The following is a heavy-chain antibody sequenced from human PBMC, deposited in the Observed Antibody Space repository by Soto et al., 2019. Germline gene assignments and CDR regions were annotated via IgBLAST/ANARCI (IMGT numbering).Heavy chain of an antibody. J-gene: IGHJ6*02. CDR2: ISYSGST. CDR1: GGSISSGGYY. V-gene: IGHV4-31*03. Sequence: PSETLSLTCTVSGGSISSGGYYWSWIRQHPGTGLEWIGHISYSGSTYYNTSLKSRVTISVDTSRNQFSLKLSSVTAADTAVYYCARSGNSGSYYYYYGMDVWGQGTTVTVSS. D-gene: IGHD1-26*01. CDR3: ARSGNSGSYYYYYGMDV.